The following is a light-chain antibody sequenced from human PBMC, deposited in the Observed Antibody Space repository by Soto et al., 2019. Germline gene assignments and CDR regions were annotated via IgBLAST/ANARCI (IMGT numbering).Light chain of an antibody. CDR2: GNS. Sequence: QSVLTQPPSVSGAPGQRVTISCTGSSSNIGAGYDVHWYQQLPGTAPKLLIYGNSKRPSGVPDRFSGSKSGTSASLAITGRQAEGEADYYCQSYDSSLSGSKFGGGTKRTVL. V-gene: IGLV1-40*01. CDR3: QSYDSSLSGSK. J-gene: IGLJ2*01. CDR1: SSNIGAGYD.